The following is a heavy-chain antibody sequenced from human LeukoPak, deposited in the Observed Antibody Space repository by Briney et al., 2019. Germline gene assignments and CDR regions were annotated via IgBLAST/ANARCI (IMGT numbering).Heavy chain of an antibody. CDR2: IYISGSGST. Sequence: SETLSLTCTVSGGSISSYYWSWIRQPAGKGLEWIGRIYISGSGSTNYNPSLKSRVTMSVDTSKNQFSLRLSSVTAADTAVYYCARDKRVAVAGTYIYYYYMDVWGNGTTVTISS. CDR3: ARDKRVAVAGTYIYYYYMDV. V-gene: IGHV4-4*07. CDR1: GGSISSYY. D-gene: IGHD6-19*01. J-gene: IGHJ6*03.